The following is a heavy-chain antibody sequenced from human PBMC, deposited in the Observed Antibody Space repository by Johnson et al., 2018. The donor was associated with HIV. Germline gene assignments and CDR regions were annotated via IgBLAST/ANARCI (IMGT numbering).Heavy chain of an antibody. J-gene: IGHJ3*02. V-gene: IGHV3-66*03. CDR2: ISWNSGSI. CDR1: GFSVTRND. CDR3: AKKGGLYSSSGDEFHI. D-gene: IGHD6-6*01. Sequence: EVQLVESGGGLIQPGGSLRLSCAASGFSVTRNDMNWVRQAPGKGLEWVSGISWNSGSIGYADSVKGRFTISRDNSKNTLYLQMNSLRAEDTAVYYCAKKGGLYSSSGDEFHIWGQGTMVTVSS.